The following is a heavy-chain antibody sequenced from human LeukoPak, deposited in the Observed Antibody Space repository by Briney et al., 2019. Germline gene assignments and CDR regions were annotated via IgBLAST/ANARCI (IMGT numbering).Heavy chain of an antibody. CDR1: GGSISNYY. J-gene: IGHJ4*02. Sequence: SETLSLTCSVSGGSISNYYWSWIRQPPGKGLEWIGYIHYSGSTNYNPSLKSRVTISLDTSKNQFSLKLNSVTAADMAIYYCARWPSGSHPAVFDYWGQGTLVTVSS. CDR3: ARWPSGSHPAVFDY. D-gene: IGHD1-26*01. V-gene: IGHV4-59*01. CDR2: IHYSGST.